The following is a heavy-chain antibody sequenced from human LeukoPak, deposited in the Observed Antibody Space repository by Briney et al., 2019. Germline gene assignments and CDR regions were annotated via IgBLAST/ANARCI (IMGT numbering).Heavy chain of an antibody. J-gene: IGHJ3*02. V-gene: IGHV3-9*03. CDR2: ISWNSGSI. CDR3: ATNLGLTLSSDDAFDI. D-gene: IGHD6-19*01. CDR1: GFTFDDYA. Sequence: GGSLRLSCAASGFTFDDYAMHWVRQGPGKGLEWVSGISWNSGSIGYADSVKGRFTISRDNAKNSLYLQMGSLRAEDMAVYYCATNLGLTLSSDDAFDIWGQGTMVTVSS.